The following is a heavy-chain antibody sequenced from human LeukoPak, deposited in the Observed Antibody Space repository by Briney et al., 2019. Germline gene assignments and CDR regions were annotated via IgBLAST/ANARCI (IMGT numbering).Heavy chain of an antibody. CDR1: GFTFSSYS. CDR2: IYSGGRT. Sequence: PGGSLRLSCVASGFTFSSYSMNWVRQAPGKGLEWVSIIYSGGRTYYADSAKGRFTISRDIFKNTVYLQMNSLRAEDTAVYYCAREGATTAFDYWGQGTLVTVSS. J-gene: IGHJ4*02. D-gene: IGHD1-26*01. V-gene: IGHV3-53*01. CDR3: AREGATTAFDY.